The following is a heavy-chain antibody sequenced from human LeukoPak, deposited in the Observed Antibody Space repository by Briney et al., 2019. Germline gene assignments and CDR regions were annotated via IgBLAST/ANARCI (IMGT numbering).Heavy chain of an antibody. Sequence: GGSLRLSCAASGFTFSSYAMSWVRQAPGKGLEWVSHIHYSPGYTYYADSVKGRFTISRDNSKNTLYLQMNSLRAEDTAVYYCAKGYSGAWYDFDYWGQGTLVTVSS. CDR2: IHYSPGYT. CDR3: AKGYSGAWYDFDY. J-gene: IGHJ4*02. CDR1: GFTFSSYA. V-gene: IGHV3-23*01. D-gene: IGHD6-13*01.